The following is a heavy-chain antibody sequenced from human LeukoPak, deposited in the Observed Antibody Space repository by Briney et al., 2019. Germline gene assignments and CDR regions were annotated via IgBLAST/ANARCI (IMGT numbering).Heavy chain of an antibody. D-gene: IGHD1-1*01. V-gene: IGHV4-38-2*02. CDR3: ATYPGSAPNPIGTTGTNYFDY. J-gene: IGHJ4*02. CDR2: IYHSGST. CDR1: GYSISSGYY. Sequence: PSETLSLTCTVSGYSISSGYYWGWIRQPPGKGLEWVGSIYHSGSTYYNPSLKSRVTISVDTSKNQFSLKLSSVTAADTAVYYCATYPGSAPNPIGTTGTNYFDYWGQGTLVTVSS.